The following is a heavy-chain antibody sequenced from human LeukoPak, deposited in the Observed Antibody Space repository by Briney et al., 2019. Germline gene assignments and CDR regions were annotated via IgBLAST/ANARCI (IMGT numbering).Heavy chain of an antibody. D-gene: IGHD3-10*01. J-gene: IGHJ6*03. CDR2: INPNSGGT. Sequence: ASVKVSCKASGYIFTGYYMHWVRQAPGQGPEWMGWINPNSGGTDYAQNFQGRVTMTRDMSTSTVYMELSSLRSEDTAVYYCARYGSGSYYLSGYYYYMDVWGKGTTVTISS. CDR1: GYIFTGYY. V-gene: IGHV1-2*02. CDR3: ARYGSGSYYLSGYYYYMDV.